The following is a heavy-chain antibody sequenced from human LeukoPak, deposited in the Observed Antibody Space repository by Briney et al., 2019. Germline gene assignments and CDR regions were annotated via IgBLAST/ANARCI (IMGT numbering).Heavy chain of an antibody. CDR3: AKDSKQLDFDY. V-gene: IGHV3-23*01. CDR2: ISGSGGST. J-gene: IGHJ4*02. D-gene: IGHD6-13*01. CDR1: GFPFSGYA. Sequence: GGSLRSSFAASGFPFSGYAMSWVRQAPGKGLEWVSAISGSGGSTYYADSVKGRFTISRDNSKNTLYLQMNSLRAEDTAVYYCAKDSKQLDFDYWGQGTLVTVSS.